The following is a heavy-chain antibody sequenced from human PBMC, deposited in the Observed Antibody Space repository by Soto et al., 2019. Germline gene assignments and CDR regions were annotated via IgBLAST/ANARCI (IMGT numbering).Heavy chain of an antibody. J-gene: IGHJ5*02. V-gene: IGHV3-53*01. D-gene: IGHD2-15*01. CDR3: VRGGGGGLFDP. CDR2: MFSGGHT. Sequence: LRLSCAASGLTVSSNFMTWVRQAPGKGLEWVSVMFSGGHTEYADSVKGRFTIFRDNAKRSLYLQMMSLTAEDTAIYYCVRGGGGGLFDPWGQRTMVTVSS. CDR1: GLTVSSNF.